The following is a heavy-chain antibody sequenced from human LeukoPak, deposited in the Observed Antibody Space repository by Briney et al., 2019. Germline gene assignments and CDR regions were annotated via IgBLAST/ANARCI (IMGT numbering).Heavy chain of an antibody. J-gene: IGHJ4*02. CDR3: ARHGLKLVGASTIYFDN. CDR1: GGSISSNY. D-gene: IGHD1-26*01. V-gene: IGHV4-59*08. Sequence: SETLSLTCSVSGGSISSNYWSWIRQSPEKGLEWIGYIHSSGSTDYNPSFKSRVVVSVDTSKNQFSLKLYSVTAADTAVYYCARHGLKLVGASTIYFDNWGQGTLVTVSS. CDR2: IHSSGST.